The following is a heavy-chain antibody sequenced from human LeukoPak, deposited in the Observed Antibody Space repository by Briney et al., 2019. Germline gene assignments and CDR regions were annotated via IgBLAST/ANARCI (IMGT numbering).Heavy chain of an antibody. CDR3: ATISGSFEYLDY. Sequence: GGSLRLSCSASRFTFSSYAMSWVHQAPGTGLEWVSGISASGGATYSAESVRGRFTISRDNSKNTLYLQMNSLRVDDTAAYYCATISGSFEYLDYWGQGTLVTVSS. V-gene: IGHV3-23*01. D-gene: IGHD1-26*01. CDR2: ISASGGAT. CDR1: RFTFSSYA. J-gene: IGHJ4*02.